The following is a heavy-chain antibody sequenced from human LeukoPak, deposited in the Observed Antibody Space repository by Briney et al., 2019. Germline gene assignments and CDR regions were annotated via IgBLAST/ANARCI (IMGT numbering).Heavy chain of an antibody. D-gene: IGHD6-13*01. CDR2: IYYSGST. J-gene: IGHJ4*02. CDR1: GGSISSSSYY. Sequence: SETLSLTCTVSGGSISSSSYYWGWIRQPPGRGLEWIGSIYYSGSTYYNPSLKSRVTISVDTSKNQFSLKLSSVTAADTAVYYCARHALIAADKRIDYWGQGTLVAVSS. V-gene: IGHV4-39*01. CDR3: ARHALIAADKRIDY.